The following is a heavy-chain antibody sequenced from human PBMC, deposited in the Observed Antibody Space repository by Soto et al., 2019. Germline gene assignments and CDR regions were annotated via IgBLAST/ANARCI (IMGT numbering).Heavy chain of an antibody. V-gene: IGHV4-34*01. J-gene: IGHJ6*03. CDR3: ARGRGCSSTSCYWDLRYYYYYMDV. CDR1: GGSFSGYY. Sequence: SETLSLTCAVYGGSFSGYYWSWIRQPPGKGLEWIGEINHSGSTNYNPSLKSRVTISVDTSKNQFSLKLSSVTAADTAVYYCARGRGCSSTSCYWDLRYYYYYMDVWGKGTTVTVSS. CDR2: INHSGST. D-gene: IGHD2-2*01.